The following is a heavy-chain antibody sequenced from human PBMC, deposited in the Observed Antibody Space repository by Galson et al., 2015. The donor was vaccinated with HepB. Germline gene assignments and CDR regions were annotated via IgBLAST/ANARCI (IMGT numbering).Heavy chain of an antibody. J-gene: IGHJ4*02. CDR1: GFTFSNYG. V-gene: IGHV3-30*18. CDR2: ISYDGSNK. Sequence: SLRLSCAASGFTFSNYGMHWVRQAPGKGLEWVAVISYDGSNKYYADSVKGRFTISRDNSKNTLYLQMNSLRAEGTAVYYCAKGGSDEMATINVPYFFDYWGQGTLVTVSS. CDR3: AKGGSDEMATINVPYFFDY. D-gene: IGHD5-24*01.